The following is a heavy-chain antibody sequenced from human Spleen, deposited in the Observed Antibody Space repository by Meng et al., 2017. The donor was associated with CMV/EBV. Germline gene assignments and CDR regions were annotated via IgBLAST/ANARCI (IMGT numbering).Heavy chain of an antibody. CDR3: AREGETGTTSFYYYYGLDV. CDR2: ISYDGRDE. J-gene: IGHJ6*02. Sequence: GESLKISCAASGFTFSSYAMHWVRQAPGKGLQWVSGISYDGRDERPADSVKGRFTISKDNSKNTLYLQMNNLRGEDTAVYYCAREGETGTTSFYYYYGLDVWGQGTTVTVS. D-gene: IGHD1-7*01. CDR1: GFTFSSYA. V-gene: IGHV3-30*04.